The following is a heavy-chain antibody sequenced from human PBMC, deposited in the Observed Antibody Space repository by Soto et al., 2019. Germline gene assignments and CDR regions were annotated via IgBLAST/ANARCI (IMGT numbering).Heavy chain of an antibody. J-gene: IGHJ4*02. CDR1: GGTFSSYA. Sequence: SVKVSCKASGGTFSSYAISWVRQAPGQGLEWMGGIIPIFGTANYAQKLQGRVTMTTDTSTSTAYMELRSLRSDDTAVYYCARDPLRTIFGVVINVLHYFDYWSQGTLVTVS. V-gene: IGHV1-69*05. D-gene: IGHD3-3*01. CDR2: IIPIFGTA. CDR3: ARDPLRTIFGVVINVLHYFDY.